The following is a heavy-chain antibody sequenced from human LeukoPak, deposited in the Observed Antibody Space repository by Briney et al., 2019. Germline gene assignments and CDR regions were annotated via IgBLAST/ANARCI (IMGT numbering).Heavy chain of an antibody. V-gene: IGHV1-58*02. D-gene: IGHD3-22*01. CDR2: IVVGSGNT. CDR1: GFTFTSSA. Sequence: ASVKVSCKASGFTFTSSAMQWVRQARGQRLEWIGWIVVGSGNTNYAQKFQERVTITRDMSTSTAYMELSSLRSEDTAVYYCAAGPGYYDSSGYYYYYYGMDVWGQGTTVTVSS. J-gene: IGHJ6*02. CDR3: AAGPGYYDSSGYYYYYYGMDV.